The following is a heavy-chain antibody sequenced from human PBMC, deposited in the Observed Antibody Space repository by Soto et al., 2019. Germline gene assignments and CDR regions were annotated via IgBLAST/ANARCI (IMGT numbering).Heavy chain of an antibody. CDR2: ISGSGGST. Sequence: GGSLRLSCAASGFTFSSYAMSWVRQAPGKGLEWVSAISGSGGSTYYADSVKGRFTISRDNSKNTLYLQMNSLRAEDTAVYYCAKDFLGIAAAGPQNDYWGQGTLVTVSS. CDR1: GFTFSSYA. D-gene: IGHD6-13*01. CDR3: AKDFLGIAAAGPQNDY. J-gene: IGHJ4*02. V-gene: IGHV3-23*01.